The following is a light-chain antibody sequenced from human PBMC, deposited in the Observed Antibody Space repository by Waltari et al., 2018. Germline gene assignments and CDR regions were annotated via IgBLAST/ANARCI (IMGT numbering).Light chain of an antibody. CDR1: QRISTW. CDR2: KAS. J-gene: IGKJ5*01. Sequence: DIQMTQSPSTLSASVGDSVTITCRASQRISTWLAWYQQRPGKAPKVLIYKASNLESGVPSRFSGSGSGTEFTLTISSLQPDDFATYYCQQYSDYSITFGQGTRLEIK. CDR3: QQYSDYSIT. V-gene: IGKV1-5*03.